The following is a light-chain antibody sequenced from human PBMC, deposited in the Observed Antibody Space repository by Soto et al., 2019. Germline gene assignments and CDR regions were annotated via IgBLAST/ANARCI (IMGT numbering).Light chain of an antibody. V-gene: IGKV3-20*01. Sequence: EIVLTQSPGTLSLSPGERATLSCRASQTVTNNYLAWYQQKPGQAPRLLIHGVSNRATAIPDRFSGSGSGTDFTLSISRLEPEDCAVYYCQQYGTSSLTFGQGTRLEIK. CDR3: QQYGTSSLT. CDR1: QTVTNNY. CDR2: GVS. J-gene: IGKJ5*01.